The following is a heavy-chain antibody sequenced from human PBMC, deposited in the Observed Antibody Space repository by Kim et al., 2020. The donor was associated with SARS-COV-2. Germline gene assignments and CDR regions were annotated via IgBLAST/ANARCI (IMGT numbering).Heavy chain of an antibody. D-gene: IGHD3-22*01. CDR1: GGTFSSYA. CDR2: IIAIFGTA. J-gene: IGHJ6*02. CDR3: ARETRYYYDSSGEEYYYYGMDV. V-gene: IGHV1-69*13. Sequence: SVKVYCKASGGTFSSYAISWVRQAPGQGLEWMGGIIAIFGTANYAQKFQGRVTITADESTSTAYMELSSLRSEDTAVYYCARETRYYYDSSGEEYYYYGMDVWGQGTTVTVSS.